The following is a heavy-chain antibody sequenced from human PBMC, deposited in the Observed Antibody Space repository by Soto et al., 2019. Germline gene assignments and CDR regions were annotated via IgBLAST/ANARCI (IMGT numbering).Heavy chain of an antibody. Sequence: QVQLQESGPGLVKPSETLSLTCTVSGGSISSYYWSWIRQPPGKGLEWIGYIYYSGRTNYNPSLKSRLTISVDTSKNQFTLKLSSVTAADTAVYYCARRYGSAFDIWGQGTMVTVSS. D-gene: IGHD3-10*01. J-gene: IGHJ3*02. CDR3: ARRYGSAFDI. CDR1: GGSISSYY. CDR2: IYYSGRT. V-gene: IGHV4-59*08.